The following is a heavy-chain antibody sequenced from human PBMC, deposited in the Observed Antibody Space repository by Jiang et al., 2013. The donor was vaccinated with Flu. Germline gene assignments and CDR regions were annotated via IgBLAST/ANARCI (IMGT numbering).Heavy chain of an antibody. Sequence: LVESGAEVKKPGASVKVSCKASGYTFTGYYMHLVRQAPGQGLEWMGWINPNSGATHFAQKFQGRVTMTRDTSISTAYMELSRLRSDDTAVYYCARDRAYGDNSFDIWGQGQWSPSLQ. D-gene: IGHD4-17*01. CDR3: ARDRAYGDNSFDI. CDR1: GYTFTGYY. CDR2: INPNSGAT. J-gene: IGHJ3*02. V-gene: IGHV1-2*02.